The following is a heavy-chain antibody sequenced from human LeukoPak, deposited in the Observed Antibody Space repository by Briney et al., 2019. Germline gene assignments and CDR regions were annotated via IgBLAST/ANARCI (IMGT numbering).Heavy chain of an antibody. D-gene: IGHD3-22*01. CDR1: GGSINTGGYH. Sequence: PSETLSLTCSVSGGSINTGGYHWSWIRQPPGKGLEWIGYIYYSRSTNYNPSLKSRVTISVDTSKNQFSLKLSSVTAADTAVYYCASNGHYYDSSGLDYWGQGTLVTVSS. CDR3: ASNGHYYDSSGLDY. CDR2: IYYSRST. V-gene: IGHV4-61*08. J-gene: IGHJ4*02.